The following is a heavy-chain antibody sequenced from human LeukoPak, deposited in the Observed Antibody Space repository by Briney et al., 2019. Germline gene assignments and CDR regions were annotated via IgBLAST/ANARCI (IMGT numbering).Heavy chain of an antibody. CDR2: IKHDGSEK. J-gene: IGHJ4*02. CDR1: GFTFSSYW. Sequence: GGSLRLSCAASGFTFSSYWLSWVRQAPGKGLEWVANIKHDGSEKDYMDSVKGRFTISRDNAKNSLYLQMNSLRADDTAVYYCARDSAIFGVFCGQGTLVTVSS. CDR3: ARDSAIFGVF. V-gene: IGHV3-7*01. D-gene: IGHD3-3*01.